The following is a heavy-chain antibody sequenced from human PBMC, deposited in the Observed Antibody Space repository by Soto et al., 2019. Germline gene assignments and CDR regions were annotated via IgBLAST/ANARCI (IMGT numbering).Heavy chain of an antibody. J-gene: IGHJ3*02. CDR2: INAGNGNT. CDR1: GYTFTSYA. CDR3: ARDWGYGSGSYYAFDI. Sequence: ASVKVSCKASGYTFTSYAMHWVRQAPGQRLEWMGWINAGNGNTKYSQKFQGRVTITRDTSASTAYMELSSLRSEDTAVYYCARDWGYGSGSYYAFDIWGQGTMVTVS. D-gene: IGHD3-10*01. V-gene: IGHV1-3*01.